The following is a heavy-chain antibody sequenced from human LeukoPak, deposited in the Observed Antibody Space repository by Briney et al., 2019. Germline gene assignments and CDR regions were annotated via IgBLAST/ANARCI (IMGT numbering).Heavy chain of an antibody. V-gene: IGHV4-39*01. Sequence: SETLSLTCTVSGGSISSSSYYWGWIRQPPGKGLEWIGSIYYSRSTYYNPSLKSRVTISVDTSKNQFSLKLSSVTAADTAVYYCARPSTTMIVPEGGAFDIWGQGTMVTVSS. CDR2: IYYSRST. CDR1: GGSISSSSYY. D-gene: IGHD3-22*01. J-gene: IGHJ3*02. CDR3: ARPSTTMIVPEGGAFDI.